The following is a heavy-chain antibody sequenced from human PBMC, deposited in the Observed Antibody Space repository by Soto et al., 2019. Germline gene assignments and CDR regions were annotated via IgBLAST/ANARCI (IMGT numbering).Heavy chain of an antibody. CDR3: ARPMWEYQLLYGMDV. CDR2: ISSSSSYI. J-gene: IGHJ6*02. V-gene: IGHV3-21*01. Sequence: AGGSLRLSCAASGFTFSSYSMNWVRQAPGKGLEWVSSISSSSSYIYYADSVKGRFTISRDNAKNSLYLQMNSLRAEDTAVYYCARPMWEYQLLYGMDVWGQGTTVTVSS. D-gene: IGHD2-2*01. CDR1: GFTFSSYS.